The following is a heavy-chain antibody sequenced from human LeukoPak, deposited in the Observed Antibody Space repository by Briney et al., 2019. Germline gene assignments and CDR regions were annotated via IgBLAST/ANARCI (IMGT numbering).Heavy chain of an antibody. CDR3: AKDTQAALSSSSDY. CDR1: GFTFSSYS. D-gene: IGHD6-6*01. J-gene: IGHJ4*02. V-gene: IGHV3-21*04. Sequence: GGSLRLSCAASGFTFSSYSMNWVRQAPGKGLEWVSSISSSSSYIYYADSVKGRFTISRDNAKNSLYLQMNSLRAEDMALYYCAKDTQAALSSSSDYWGQGTLVTVSS. CDR2: ISSSSSYI.